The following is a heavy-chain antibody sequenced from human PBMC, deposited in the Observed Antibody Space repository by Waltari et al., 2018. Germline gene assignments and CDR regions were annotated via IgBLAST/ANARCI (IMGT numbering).Heavy chain of an antibody. V-gene: IGHV2-70*04. Sequence: QVTLKESGPALVKPTQTLLLTCTFSGVSLSASGMRVSWIRQPPGKALEWLARIDGDDDKFYSASLKTRLTISKDTSRNQVVLTMTNMDPVDTATYYCARILNSGSYYYFDYWGQGTLVTVSS. CDR2: IDGDDDK. CDR3: ARILNSGSYYYFDY. CDR1: GVSLSASGMR. D-gene: IGHD1-26*01. J-gene: IGHJ4*02.